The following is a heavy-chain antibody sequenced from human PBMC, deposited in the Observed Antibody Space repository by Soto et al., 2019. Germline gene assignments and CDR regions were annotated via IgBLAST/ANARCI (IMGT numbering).Heavy chain of an antibody. CDR3: ARGYYYGSRRPTTGGMDV. CDR2: ISTYTGNT. V-gene: IGHV1-18*01. J-gene: IGHJ6*02. CDR1: GYTFTNYD. Sequence: QVHLVQSGAEVKKPGASVKVSCKASGYTFTNYDSNWVRQAPGQGLEWMGLISTYTGNTNYAQKLQGRVTMTPDTSTSTAYMELRGLRSDDTAVYYCARGYYYGSRRPTTGGMDVWGQGPTVTVSS. D-gene: IGHD3-10*01.